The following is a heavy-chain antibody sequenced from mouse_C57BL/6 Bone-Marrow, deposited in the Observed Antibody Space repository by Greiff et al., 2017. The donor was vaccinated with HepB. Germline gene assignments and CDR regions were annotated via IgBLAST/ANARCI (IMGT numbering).Heavy chain of an antibody. D-gene: IGHD4-1*01. CDR3: TELTGDC. CDR1: GFNIKDDY. Sequence: VQLKESGAELVRPGASVKLSCTASGFNIKDDYMHWVKQRPEQGLEWIGWIDPENGDTEYASKFQGKATITADTSSNTAYLQLSSLTSEDTAVYYCTELTGDCWGQGTTLTVSS. CDR2: IDPENGDT. J-gene: IGHJ2*01. V-gene: IGHV14-4*01.